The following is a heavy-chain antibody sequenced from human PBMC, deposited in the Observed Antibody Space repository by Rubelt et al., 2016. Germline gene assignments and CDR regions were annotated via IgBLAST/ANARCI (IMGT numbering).Heavy chain of an antibody. CDR3: ARLEYSSGWYPHY. V-gene: IGHV4-39*01. CDR2: ISYSGST. Sequence: QPQLQESGPGLVKPSETLSLTCTVTGGSISTSTYYWGWIRQPPGKGLEWIGSISYSGSTYYNPSLKSRVTMSVDTSKNQFSLKLNSATAADTAVYYCARLEYSSGWYPHYWGQGTLVTVSS. D-gene: IGHD6-19*01. J-gene: IGHJ4*02. CDR1: GGSISTSTYY.